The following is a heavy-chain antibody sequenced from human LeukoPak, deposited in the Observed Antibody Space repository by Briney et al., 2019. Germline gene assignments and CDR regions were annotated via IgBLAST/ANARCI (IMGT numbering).Heavy chain of an antibody. Sequence: GRSVRLSCEASGFTFSRFGMHWVRQAPGKGLEWVAVIWYDGSNQDYADSVKGRFTISRDNSKNTLYLQVSSLRAEDTAVYYCARVRVWFGHNWIDPWGRGILVAVYS. CDR1: GFTFSRFG. J-gene: IGHJ5*02. V-gene: IGHV3-33*01. D-gene: IGHD3-10*01. CDR3: ARVRVWFGHNWIDP. CDR2: IWYDGSNQ.